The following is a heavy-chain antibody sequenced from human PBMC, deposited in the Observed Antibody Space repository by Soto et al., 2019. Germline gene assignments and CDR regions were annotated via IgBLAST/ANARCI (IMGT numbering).Heavy chain of an antibody. V-gene: IGHV3-13*04. J-gene: IGHJ5*02. CDR2: IDTAGNT. Sequence: EVQLVESGGGLVQPGGSLRLSCAASGFTFSNYDMHWVRQTTGKGLEWVSAIDTAGNTYYPDSVKGRFTISRENAKNSLFLQMNTLRAAATAVYYCARGTGYSSSWYTSWGQGTLVTVSS. CDR1: GFTFSNYD. D-gene: IGHD6-13*01. CDR3: ARGTGYSSSWYTS.